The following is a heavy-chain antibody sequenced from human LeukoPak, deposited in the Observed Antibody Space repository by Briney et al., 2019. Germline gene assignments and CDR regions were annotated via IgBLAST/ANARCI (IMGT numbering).Heavy chain of an antibody. J-gene: IGHJ5*02. CDR3: ARGRGYSYGFWFDP. CDR1: GGSFSGYY. D-gene: IGHD5-18*01. CDR2: INHSGCT. Sequence: SETLSLTCAVYGGSFSGYYWSWIRQPPGKGLEWIGEINHSGCTNYNPSLKSRVTISVDTSKNQFSLKLSSVTAADTAVYYCARGRGYSYGFWFDPWGQGTLVTVSS. V-gene: IGHV4-34*01.